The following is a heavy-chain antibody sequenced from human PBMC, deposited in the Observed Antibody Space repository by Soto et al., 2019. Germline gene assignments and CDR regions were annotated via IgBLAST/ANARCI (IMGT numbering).Heavy chain of an antibody. V-gene: IGHV5-51*01. CDR3: ARQNGPIFGVVTSYGMDV. J-gene: IGHJ6*02. CDR1: GYSFTSYW. D-gene: IGHD3-3*01. CDR2: IYPGDSDT. Sequence: GESLKISCKGSGYSFTSYWIGWVRQMPGKGLEWMGIIYPGDSDTRYSPSFQGQVTISADKSISTAYLQWSSLKASDTAMYYCARQNGPIFGVVTSYGMDVWGQGTTVTVSS.